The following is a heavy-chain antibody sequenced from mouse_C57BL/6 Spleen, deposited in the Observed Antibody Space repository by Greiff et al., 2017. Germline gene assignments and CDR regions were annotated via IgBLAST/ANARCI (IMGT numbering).Heavy chain of an antibody. CDR1: GYTFTSYW. V-gene: IGHV1-72*01. CDR3: ARGGNYDWDFDV. D-gene: IGHD2-1*01. CDR2: IDPNRGGT. J-gene: IGHJ1*03. Sequence: VQLQESGAELVKPGASVKLSCKASGYTFTSYWMHWVKQRPGRGLAWIGRIDPNRGGTKYNEKFKSKATLTVDKPSSTAYMQLSSLTSEDSAVDYCARGGNYDWDFDVWGTGTTVTVSS.